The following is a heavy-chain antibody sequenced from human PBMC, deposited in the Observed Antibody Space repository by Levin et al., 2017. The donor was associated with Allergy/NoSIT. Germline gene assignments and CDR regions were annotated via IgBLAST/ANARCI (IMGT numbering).Heavy chain of an antibody. V-gene: IGHV1-46*01. CDR3: ARGSGSGSYYKGARIFDI. CDR1: GYTFTSYY. J-gene: IGHJ3*02. CDR2: INPSGGST. Sequence: ASVKVSCKASGYTFTSYYMHWVRQAPGQGLEWMGIINPSGGSTSYAQKFQGRVTMTRDTSTSTVYMELSSLRSEDTAVYYCARGSGSGSYYKGARIFDIWGQGTMVTVSS. D-gene: IGHD3-10*01.